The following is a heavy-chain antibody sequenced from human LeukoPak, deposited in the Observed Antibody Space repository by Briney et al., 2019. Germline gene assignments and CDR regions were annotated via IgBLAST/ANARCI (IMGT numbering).Heavy chain of an antibody. Sequence: ASVMVSCKASGYTFTAYYVHWVRQAPGQGLGWMGWINPNSGGTNYAQKFQGRVTMTRDTSISTAYMELSRLRSDDTAVYYCARGLGYYDSSGYSYWGQGTLVTVSS. CDR3: ARGLGYYDSSGYSY. D-gene: IGHD3-22*01. J-gene: IGHJ4*02. CDR2: INPNSGGT. CDR1: GYTFTAYY. V-gene: IGHV1-2*02.